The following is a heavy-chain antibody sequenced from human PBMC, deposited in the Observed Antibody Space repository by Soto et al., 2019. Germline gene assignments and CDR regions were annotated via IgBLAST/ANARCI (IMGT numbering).Heavy chain of an antibody. Sequence: GGSLRLSCAASGFTFSSYSMNWVRQAPGKGLEWVSSISSSSSYIYYADSVKGRFTISRDNAKNSLYLQMNSLRAEDTAVYYCARVGVVPAAMSSYYYYYMDVWGKGTTVTVSS. J-gene: IGHJ6*03. CDR1: GFTFSSYS. D-gene: IGHD2-2*01. V-gene: IGHV3-21*01. CDR3: ARVGVVPAAMSSYYYYYMDV. CDR2: ISSSSSYI.